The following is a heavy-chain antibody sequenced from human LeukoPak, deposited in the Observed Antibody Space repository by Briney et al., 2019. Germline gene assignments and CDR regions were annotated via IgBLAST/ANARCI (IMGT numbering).Heavy chain of an antibody. J-gene: IGHJ5*02. CDR3: ARDQYSSSWYSWFGP. D-gene: IGHD6-13*01. CDR1: GFTFSSYA. V-gene: IGHV3-23*01. Sequence: GGSLRLSCAASGFTFSSYAMSWVRQAPGKGLEWVSAISGSGGSTYYADSVKGRFTISRDNSKNTLYLQMNSLRAEDTAVYYCARDQYSSSWYSWFGPWGQGTLVTVSS. CDR2: ISGSGGST.